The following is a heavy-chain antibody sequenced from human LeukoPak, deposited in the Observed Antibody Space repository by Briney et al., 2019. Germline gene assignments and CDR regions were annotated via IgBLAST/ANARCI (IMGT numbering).Heavy chain of an antibody. CDR3: ARALVSYYDFWSGYYTAVDY. CDR2: INPNSGGT. D-gene: IGHD3-3*01. J-gene: IGHJ4*02. Sequence: ASVKVSCKXSGYTFTGDYMHWVRQAPGQGLEWMGWINPNSGGTNYAQKFQGRVTMTRDTSISTAYMELSRLRSDDTAVYYCARALVSYYDFWSGYYTAVDYWGQGTLVTVSS. V-gene: IGHV1-2*02. CDR1: GYTFTGDY.